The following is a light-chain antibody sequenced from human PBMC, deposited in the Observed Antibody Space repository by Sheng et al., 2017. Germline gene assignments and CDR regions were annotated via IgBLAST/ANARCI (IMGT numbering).Light chain of an antibody. V-gene: IGKV4-1*01. CDR2: WSS. CDR1: QTVLYSSNNKNY. Sequence: MGMTQSPESLGMSLGERATINCKSSQTVLYSSNNKNYLAWYQQKPGQPLKLLIYWSSAREFGVPDRFNGSGSGTDFTLTISRLQAEDVATYYCQQYYSSPFTFGPGTKVDIK. CDR3: QQYYSSPFT. J-gene: IGKJ3*01.